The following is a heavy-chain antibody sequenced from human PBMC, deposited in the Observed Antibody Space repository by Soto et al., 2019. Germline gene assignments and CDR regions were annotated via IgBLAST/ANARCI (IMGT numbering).Heavy chain of an antibody. CDR2: VYTSGST. CDR3: VRDRPIVATSGYGMDV. V-gene: IGHV4-4*07. D-gene: IGHD5-12*01. Sequence: QVQLQESGPGLVKPSETLSLTCTVSGGSIGSHYWSWIRQPAGQGLEWIGRVYTSGSTNYNPSLKRRVSMSVDTSKNQFSLKLSSVTAADTAVYYCVRDRPIVATSGYGMDVWGQGTAVTVSS. J-gene: IGHJ6*02. CDR1: GGSIGSHY.